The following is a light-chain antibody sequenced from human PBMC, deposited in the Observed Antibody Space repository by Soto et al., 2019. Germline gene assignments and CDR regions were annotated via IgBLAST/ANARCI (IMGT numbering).Light chain of an antibody. Sequence: QSALTQPRSVSGSPGQSVTISCTGTSSDVGGYNYVSWYHQHPGKAPKLMIYDVSKRPSGVPDRFSGSKSGNTASLTISGLHAEDEADYYCCSYAGSYSVVFGGGTKVTVL. J-gene: IGLJ2*01. CDR2: DVS. CDR1: SSDVGGYNY. V-gene: IGLV2-11*01. CDR3: CSYAGSYSVV.